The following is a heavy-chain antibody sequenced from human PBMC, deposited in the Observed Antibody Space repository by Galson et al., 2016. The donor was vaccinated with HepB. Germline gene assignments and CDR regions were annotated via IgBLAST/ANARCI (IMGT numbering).Heavy chain of an antibody. Sequence: SVKVSCKASGYNFINSYMHWVRQAPGRGLEWMGIINPSGGSTSYAQKFKGRVTMTRDTSTSTVYMELSSLRSDDTAVYYCARGAAVAASRYGLDIWDQGTTVIVSS. CDR3: ARGAAVAASRYGLDI. V-gene: IGHV1-46*01. J-gene: IGHJ6*02. CDR2: INPSGGST. CDR1: GYNFINSY. D-gene: IGHD6-19*01.